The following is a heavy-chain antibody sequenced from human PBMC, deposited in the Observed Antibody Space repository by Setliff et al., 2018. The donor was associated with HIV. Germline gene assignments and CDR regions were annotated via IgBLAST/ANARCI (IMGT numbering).Heavy chain of an antibody. CDR3: VSGARLLAAYSDRWDYFYMAV. V-gene: IGHV4-34*01. Sequence: PSETLSLTCAVFGGSFTDYYWIWIRQPPGKGLEWIGEINHSGSTHYNPSLKSRFIISVDTSKNQFSLKVNSMTAADTAVYYCVSGARLLAAYSDRWDYFYMAVWGKGTTVTVSS. CDR2: INHSGST. CDR1: GGSFTDYY. D-gene: IGHD1-26*01. J-gene: IGHJ6*03.